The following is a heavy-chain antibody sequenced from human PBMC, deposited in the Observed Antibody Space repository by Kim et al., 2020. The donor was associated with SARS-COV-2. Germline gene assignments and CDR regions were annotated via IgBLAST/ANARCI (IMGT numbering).Heavy chain of an antibody. J-gene: IGHJ4*02. CDR3: ATSGSKGY. CDR2: RT. D-gene: IGHD1-26*01. V-gene: IGHV3-74*01. Sequence: RTNYAESVKGRCTISRDNAKKTLYLQMNSLRAEDTAVYYCATSGSKGYWGQGTLVTVSS.